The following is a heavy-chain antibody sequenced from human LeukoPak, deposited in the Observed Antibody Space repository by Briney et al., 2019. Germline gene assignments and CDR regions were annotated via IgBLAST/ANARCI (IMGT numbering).Heavy chain of an antibody. CDR2: IYSSGNT. Sequence: SETLSLTCTVSGGSITGYYWSWIRQPPGEGLEWIGYIYSSGNTNYNPSLKSRVTISLDASSNSFSLKLSSVTAADTAVYYCARRVRRFVGTFDYWGQGALVPSP. CDR3: ARRVRRFVGTFDY. D-gene: IGHD3-16*01. V-gene: IGHV4-59*01. J-gene: IGHJ4*02. CDR1: GGSITGYY.